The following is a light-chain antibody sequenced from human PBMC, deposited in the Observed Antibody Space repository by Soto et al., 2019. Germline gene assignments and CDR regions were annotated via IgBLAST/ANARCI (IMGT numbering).Light chain of an antibody. CDR2: DAS. CDR1: QSISNR. V-gene: IGKV1-5*01. J-gene: IGKJ1*01. Sequence: DIQMTQSPSTLSASVGDRVTITCRASQSISNRLAWYQQKPGKAPKVLIYDASSLESGVPSRFSGSGSGTEFTLTIRSLQPDDFATYYCKQYNSYSWTFGQGTKVDIK. CDR3: KQYNSYSWT.